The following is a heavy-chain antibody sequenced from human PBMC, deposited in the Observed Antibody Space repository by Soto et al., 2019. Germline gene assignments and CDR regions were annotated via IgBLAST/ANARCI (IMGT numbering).Heavy chain of an antibody. CDR3: TRDTGLGAREFDY. J-gene: IGHJ4*02. CDR1: GFSFSSYG. V-gene: IGHV3-33*01. CDR2: IWYDGSNK. D-gene: IGHD1-26*01. Sequence: QVQLVESGGGVVQPGRSLRLSCAASGFSFSSYGMHWVRQAPGKGLEWVAVIWYDGSNKYYADSVKGQFTISRDNSKNTLYLQMSSLSAEDTAVYYCTRDTGLGAREFDYWGQGTLVTVSS.